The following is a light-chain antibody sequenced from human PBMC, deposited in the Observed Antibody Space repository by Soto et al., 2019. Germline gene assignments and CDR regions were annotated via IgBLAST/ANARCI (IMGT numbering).Light chain of an antibody. V-gene: IGKV1-39*01. Sequence: IQVTQSPSSLSASVGDSVTVTCRTSQGIRSALGWYQQKPGKVPKLLIYAASSLQSGVPSRFSGSGSGTDFTLTISSLQPEDFATYYCQQSYSAPQTFGQGTKVDI. CDR1: QGIRSA. CDR3: QQSYSAPQT. CDR2: AAS. J-gene: IGKJ1*01.